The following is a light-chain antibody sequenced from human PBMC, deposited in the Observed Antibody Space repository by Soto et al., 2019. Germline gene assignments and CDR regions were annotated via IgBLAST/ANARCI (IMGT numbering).Light chain of an antibody. CDR1: QRISTY. V-gene: IGKV1-39*01. J-gene: IGKJ2*01. Sequence: DIQMTQSPSSLSASVGDRVTISCRASQRISTYVNWYEQKPGQAPKLLIYAASSLQSGVPSRFSGSGSGTDFTLTISSLQPEDFATYFCQQTFSSLFTFGQGNKLEIK. CDR2: AAS. CDR3: QQTFSSLFT.